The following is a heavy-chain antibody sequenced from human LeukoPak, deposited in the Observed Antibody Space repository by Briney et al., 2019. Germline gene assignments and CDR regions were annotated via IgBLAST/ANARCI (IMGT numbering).Heavy chain of an antibody. D-gene: IGHD1-26*01. CDR3: ARDLIVGARRYYFDY. Sequence: GGSLRLSCAASGFTFSIYGMSWVRQAPGKGLELVSSISLSGGSTYYADSVKGRFTISRDNSKNTLSLQMNSLRAEDTAVYYCARDLIVGARRYYFDYWGQGTLVTVSS. J-gene: IGHJ4*02. CDR1: GFTFSIYG. CDR2: ISLSGGST. V-gene: IGHV3-23*01.